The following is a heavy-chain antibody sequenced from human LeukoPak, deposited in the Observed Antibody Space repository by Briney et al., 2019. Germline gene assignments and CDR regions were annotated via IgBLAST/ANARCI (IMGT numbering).Heavy chain of an antibody. D-gene: IGHD6-6*01. CDR3: ARALAARRRLTYYYGMDV. CDR2: ISYDGSNK. J-gene: IGHJ6*02. V-gene: IGHV3-30-3*01. Sequence: GMSLRHSCAASGFTFSSYAMHWVRQAPGKGLEWVAVISYDGSNKYYADSVKGRFTISRDNSKNTLYLQMNSLRAEDTAVYYCARALAARRRLTYYYGMDVWGQGTTVTVSS. CDR1: GFTFSSYA.